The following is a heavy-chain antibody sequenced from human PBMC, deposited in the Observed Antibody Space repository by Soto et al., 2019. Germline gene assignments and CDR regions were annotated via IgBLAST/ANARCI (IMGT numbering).Heavy chain of an antibody. CDR2: ISGSGGST. CDR1: GFTFSSYA. D-gene: IGHD1-1*01. Sequence: GGSLRLSCAASGFTFSSYAMSWVRQAPGKGLEWVTTISGSGGSTYYADSVKGRFTISRDNSKNTLFLDMSSLRAEDTAIYYCAKGGYASPFDYWGLGTLVTVSS. J-gene: IGHJ4*02. CDR3: AKGGYASPFDY. V-gene: IGHV3-23*01.